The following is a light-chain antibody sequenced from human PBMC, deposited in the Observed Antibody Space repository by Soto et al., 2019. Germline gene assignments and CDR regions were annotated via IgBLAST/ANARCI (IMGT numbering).Light chain of an antibody. J-gene: IGLJ2*01. CDR2: DNN. V-gene: IGLV1-51*01. CDR1: SSNIGNNY. CDR3: GTWDSTLSAGV. Sequence: QSELTQPPSVSAAPGQKVTISCSGSSSNIGNNYESWYQQLPGTAPKLLIYDNNKRPSGIPDRFSGSKSGTSATLGITGLQTGDEADYYCGTWDSTLSAGVFGGGTKLTVL.